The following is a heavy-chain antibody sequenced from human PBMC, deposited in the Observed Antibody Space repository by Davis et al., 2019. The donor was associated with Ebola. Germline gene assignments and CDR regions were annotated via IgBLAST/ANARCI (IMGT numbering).Heavy chain of an antibody. CDR3: AMGLSSWNY. Sequence: ESLKISCAASGFTFSSYAMTWVRQAPGKGLEWIGEIDHSGSTNYSPSLKSRVTISLDTSKNQFSLKLTSVTATDTAVYYCAMGLSSWNYWGQGTLVTVSS. CDR1: GFTFSSYA. J-gene: IGHJ4*02. D-gene: IGHD6-13*01. CDR2: IDHSGST. V-gene: IGHV4-34*08.